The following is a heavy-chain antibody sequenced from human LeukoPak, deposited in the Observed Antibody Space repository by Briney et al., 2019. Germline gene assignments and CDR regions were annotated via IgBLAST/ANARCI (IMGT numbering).Heavy chain of an antibody. J-gene: IGHJ6*03. Sequence: PSETLSPTCTVSGVSISSSSYLWGWIRQPPEKGLEWIGSIYYSGSTYYNPPLKSRVTISVDTSKNQFSLKLSSVTAADTAVYYCARHPLYPYYYYYMDVWGKGTTVTVSS. CDR1: GVSISSSSYL. D-gene: IGHD2-2*02. CDR3: ARHPLYPYYYYYMDV. CDR2: IYYSGST. V-gene: IGHV4-39*01.